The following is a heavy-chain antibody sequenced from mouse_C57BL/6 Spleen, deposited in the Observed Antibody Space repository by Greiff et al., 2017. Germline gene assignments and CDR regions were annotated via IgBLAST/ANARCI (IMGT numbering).Heavy chain of an antibody. J-gene: IGHJ2*01. CDR2: IWRGGST. CDR1: GFSLTSYG. CDR3: TKNWGDGYYFDY. V-gene: IGHV2-5*01. Sequence: QVQLKQSGPGLVQPSQSLSITCTVSGFSLTSYGVHWVRQSPGTGLEWLGVIWRGGSTDYNAAFMSRLSITKDNSKSQVFFKMNSLQADDTAIYCCTKNWGDGYYFDYGGQGTTLTVSS.